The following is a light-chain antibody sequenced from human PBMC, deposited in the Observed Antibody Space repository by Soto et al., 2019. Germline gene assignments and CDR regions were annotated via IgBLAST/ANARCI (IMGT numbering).Light chain of an antibody. Sequence: EIVLTQSPGTLSLSPGERATLSCRASQSVSSSYLAWYQQNPGQAPRPLIYGASSRAIGIPDRFSGSGSGTDFTLTISRLEPDDFAVYYCQQYGSSPWTFGPGTKAEIK. J-gene: IGKJ1*01. CDR2: GAS. V-gene: IGKV3-20*01. CDR3: QQYGSSPWT. CDR1: QSVSSSY.